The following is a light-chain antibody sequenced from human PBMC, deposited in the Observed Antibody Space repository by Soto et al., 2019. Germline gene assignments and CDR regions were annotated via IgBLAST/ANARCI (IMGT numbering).Light chain of an antibody. CDR1: QSVTTF. J-gene: IGKJ4*01. V-gene: IGKV3-11*01. CDR2: DVS. CDR3: QQRINWPLT. Sequence: EIVLTQSPVTLSLSPGERATLSCRASQSVTTFLAWYQQKPGQAPHLLIYDVSNRATGIPARFSGSGSGTDFTLTISSLEPEDFAVYYCQQRINWPLTFGGGTKVEIK.